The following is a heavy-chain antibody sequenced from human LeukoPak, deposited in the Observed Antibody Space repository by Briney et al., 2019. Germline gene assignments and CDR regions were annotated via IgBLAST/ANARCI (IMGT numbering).Heavy chain of an antibody. CDR3: ARKGRTSGSYPRHYYYGMDV. V-gene: IGHV1-69*13. CDR1: GGTFSSYA. Sequence: ASVKVSCKASGGTFSSYAISWVRQAPGQGLEWMGGIIPIFGTANYAQKFQGRVTITADESTSTAYMELSSLRSEDTAVYYCARKGRTSGSYPRHYYYGMDVWXQXTTVTVSS. CDR2: IIPIFGTA. J-gene: IGHJ6*02. D-gene: IGHD1-26*01.